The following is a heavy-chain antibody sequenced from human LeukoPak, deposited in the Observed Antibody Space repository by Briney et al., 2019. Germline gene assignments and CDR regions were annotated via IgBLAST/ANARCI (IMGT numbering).Heavy chain of an antibody. CDR3: AKEAFDYGDYGH. CDR2: ISGSGGST. V-gene: IGHV3-23*01. J-gene: IGHJ4*02. D-gene: IGHD4-17*01. CDR1: GITLSNYG. Sequence: GGSLRLSCAVSGITLSNYGMSWLRQAPGKGLEWVAGISGSGGSTNYADSVKGRFTISRDNPKNTLYLQMNSLRAEDTAVYYCAKEAFDYGDYGHWGQGTLVTVSS.